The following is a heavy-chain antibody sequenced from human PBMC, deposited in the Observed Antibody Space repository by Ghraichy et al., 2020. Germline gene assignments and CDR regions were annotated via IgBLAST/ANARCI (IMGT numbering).Heavy chain of an antibody. CDR3: VRDLQPYFHDEYGTP. J-gene: IGHJ5*02. CDR2: IKQDGSEK. CDR1: GFIFSTYW. V-gene: IGHV3-7*01. Sequence: CAASGFIFSTYWMSWVRQAPGKGLEWVANIKQDGSEKYYVDSVKGRFTISRDNAENSLYLQMNSLRAEDTAVYYCVRDLQPYFHDEYGTPWGRGTLVTVSS. D-gene: IGHD4-17*01.